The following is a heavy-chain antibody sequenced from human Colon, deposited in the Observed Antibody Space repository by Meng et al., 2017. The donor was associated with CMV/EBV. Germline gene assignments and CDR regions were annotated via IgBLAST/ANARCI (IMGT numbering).Heavy chain of an antibody. CDR1: GGSFSGYY. CDR3: ARAFCGGECYSSSNYYYGMDV. Sequence: GSLRLSCAVYGGSFSGYYWSWIRQSPGKGLEWIGEINHSGNTNYNPSLKSRVTISADTSKNQVSVKLRSVTAADTAVYYCARAFCGGECYSSSNYYYGMDVWGQGTAVTVSS. D-gene: IGHD2-21*01. CDR2: INHSGNT. J-gene: IGHJ6*02. V-gene: IGHV4-34*01.